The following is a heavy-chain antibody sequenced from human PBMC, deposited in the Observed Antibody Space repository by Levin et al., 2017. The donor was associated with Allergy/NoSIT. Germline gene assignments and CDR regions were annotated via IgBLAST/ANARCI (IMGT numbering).Heavy chain of an antibody. CDR1: GFTFSSYA. CDR2: ISGSGGST. D-gene: IGHD6-13*01. J-gene: IGHJ4*02. V-gene: IGHV3-23*01. CDR3: ANSEYSSSWYSYYFDY. Sequence: LSLTCAASGFTFSSYAMSWVRQAPGKGLEWVSAISGSGGSTYYADSVKGRFTISRDNSKNTLYLQMNSLRAEDTAAYYCANSEYSSSWYSYYFDYWGQGTLVTVSS.